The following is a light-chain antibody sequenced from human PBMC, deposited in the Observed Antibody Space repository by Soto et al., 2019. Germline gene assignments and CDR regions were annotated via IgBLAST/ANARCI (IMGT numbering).Light chain of an antibody. Sequence: QSALTQPASVSGSPGQSITISCTGTSRDVGGYNYVSWYQQYPGKAPKLMIYEVSNRPSGVSSRFSGSKSGNTASLTISGLQGEDEADYYCSSYTSSSTLVFGTGTKVTVL. CDR1: SRDVGGYNY. CDR3: SSYTSSSTLV. J-gene: IGLJ1*01. CDR2: EVS. V-gene: IGLV2-14*01.